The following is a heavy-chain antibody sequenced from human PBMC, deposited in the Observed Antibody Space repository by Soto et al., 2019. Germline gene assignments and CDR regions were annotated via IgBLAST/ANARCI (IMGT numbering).Heavy chain of an antibody. Sequence: GGSLRLSCAASGFTFSSYSMNWVRQAPGKGLEWVSSISSSSSYIYYADSVKGRFTISRDNAKNSLYLQMNSLRAEDTVVYYCARDQPPVRSSSTSREENDAFDIWGQGTMVTVSS. J-gene: IGHJ3*02. CDR2: ISSSSSYI. V-gene: IGHV3-21*01. CDR3: ARDQPPVRSSSTSREENDAFDI. CDR1: GFTFSSYS. D-gene: IGHD2-2*01.